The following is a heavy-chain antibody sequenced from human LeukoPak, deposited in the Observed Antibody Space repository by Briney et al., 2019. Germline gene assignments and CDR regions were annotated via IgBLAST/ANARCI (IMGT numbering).Heavy chain of an antibody. CDR1: GYTFTGYY. V-gene: IGHV1-2*02. D-gene: IGHD2-2*01. CDR3: ARDGRSRYQLLLDVSYYFDY. Sequence: ASVKVSRKASGYTFTGYYMHWVRQAPGQGLEWMGWINPNSGGTNYAQKFQGRVTMTRDTSISTAYMELSRLRSDDTAVYYCARDGRSRYQLLLDVSYYFDYWGQGTLVTVSS. J-gene: IGHJ4*02. CDR2: INPNSGGT.